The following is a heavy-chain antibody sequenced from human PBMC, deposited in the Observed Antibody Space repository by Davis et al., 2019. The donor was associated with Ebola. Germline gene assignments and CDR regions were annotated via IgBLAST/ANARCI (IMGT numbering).Heavy chain of an antibody. CDR2: IKQDGSEK. Sequence: PGGSLRLSCAASGFTFSSYWMSWVRQAPGKGLEWVANIKQDGSEKYYMDSVKGRFTISKDNAKNSLYLQMNSLRAEDTAVYYCARVSSAIGFDYWGQGTLVTVSS. V-gene: IGHV3-7*03. CDR1: GFTFSSYW. CDR3: ARVSSAIGFDY. D-gene: IGHD2-21*01. J-gene: IGHJ4*02.